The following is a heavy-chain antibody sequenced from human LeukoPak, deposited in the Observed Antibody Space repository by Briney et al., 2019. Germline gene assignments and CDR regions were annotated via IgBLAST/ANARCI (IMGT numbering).Heavy chain of an antibody. D-gene: IGHD4-17*01. V-gene: IGHV4-4*07. J-gene: IGHJ3*02. Sequence: SETLSLTCTVSGGSISSSFWTWIRQPAGKGLEWIGRIYSSGEADYNPSLRSRVTMSLDMSKNHFSLKLTSATAADTAVYYCAKGPGAVTHEAFDIWGQGTLVTVSS. CDR2: IYSSGEA. CDR1: GGSISSSF. CDR3: AKGPGAVTHEAFDI.